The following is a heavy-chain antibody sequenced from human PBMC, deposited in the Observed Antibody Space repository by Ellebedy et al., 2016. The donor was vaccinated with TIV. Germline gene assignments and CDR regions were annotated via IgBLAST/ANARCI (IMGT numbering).Heavy chain of an antibody. V-gene: IGHV3-13*01. CDR1: GFTFSSHD. D-gene: IGHD3-9*01. CDR2: IGTAGDT. CDR3: ARADHKYFDWLSLSLDYYYGMDV. J-gene: IGHJ6*02. Sequence: GESLKISCAASGFTFSSHDLHWVRQATGKGLEWVSAIGTAGDTSYSGSVKGRFTISRENGKNSVYLQMNSLRAEDTAVYYCARADHKYFDWLSLSLDYYYGMDVWGQGTTVTVSS.